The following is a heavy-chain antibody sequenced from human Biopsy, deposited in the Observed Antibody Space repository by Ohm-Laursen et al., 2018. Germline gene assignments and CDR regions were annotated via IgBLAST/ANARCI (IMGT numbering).Heavy chain of an antibody. Sequence: SETLSLTCTVSGGSIRSGSNYWAWIRQPPGKGLEWIGSAYHSGTTYYSPSLKSQVTISVDTSKNQLSLKVTSVTAADTAAYYCARHDGNGPFALDSWGQGTLVTVSS. CDR3: ARHDGNGPFALDS. D-gene: IGHD5-24*01. CDR2: AYHSGTT. CDR1: GGSIRSGSNY. J-gene: IGHJ4*02. V-gene: IGHV4-39*01.